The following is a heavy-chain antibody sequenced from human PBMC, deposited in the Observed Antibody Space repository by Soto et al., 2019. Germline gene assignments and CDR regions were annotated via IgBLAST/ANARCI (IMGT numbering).Heavy chain of an antibody. CDR3: ARDSQYPTLPDAFDI. J-gene: IGHJ3*02. Sequence: SVKVSCKASGGTFSSYAISWLRQGPGQAREWIGVIIAIFGTANYAQKFQGRVTITADEAPSTAYMELSRLSSEDTAVYYCARDSQYPTLPDAFDIWGQGTLVTVSS. D-gene: IGHD2-2*01. CDR2: IIAIFGTA. CDR1: GGTFSSYA. V-gene: IGHV1-69*13.